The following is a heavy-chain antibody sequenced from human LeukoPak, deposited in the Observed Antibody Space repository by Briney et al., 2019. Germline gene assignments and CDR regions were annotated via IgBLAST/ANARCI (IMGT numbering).Heavy chain of an antibody. D-gene: IGHD3-22*01. V-gene: IGHV3-48*04. CDR1: GFSFGSYG. CDR3: ARDLDSGNYFFAY. J-gene: IGHJ4*02. CDR2: ISGNGGTT. Sequence: GGSLRLSCAASGFSFGSYGLSWVRQAPGKGLQWVSYISGNGGTTYYADSVEGRFTISRDNAKNSLYLQMSSLRAEDTAVYYCARDLDSGNYFFAYWGQGTPVTVSS.